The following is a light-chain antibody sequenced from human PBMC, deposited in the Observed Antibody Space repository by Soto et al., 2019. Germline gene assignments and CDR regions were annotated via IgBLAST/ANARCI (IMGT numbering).Light chain of an antibody. V-gene: IGKV1-9*01. CDR2: VAS. CDR3: QQFNSYPLT. CDR1: QGISSF. J-gene: IGKJ4*01. Sequence: DIQLTQSPSFLSASIGDRVTITCRVSQGISSFLAWYQQKPGKAPKLLIYVASTLQSGVPSRFSGSGSGTEFTLTISSLQPEDFATYYCQQFNSYPLTFGGGTKVEIK.